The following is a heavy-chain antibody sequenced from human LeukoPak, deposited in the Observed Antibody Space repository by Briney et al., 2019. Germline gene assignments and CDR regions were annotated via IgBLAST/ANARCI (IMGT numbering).Heavy chain of an antibody. CDR2: ISPTGSTT. D-gene: IGHD6-6*01. J-gene: IGHJ4*02. V-gene: IGHV3-74*01. CDR3: ARGPNSNWSGLDF. CDR1: GFSFSGHW. Sequence: GGSLRLSCTASGFSFSGHWMHWARQLPGKGLVWVSLISPTGSTTSYADSVKGRFTVSRDNAKNTLYLQVNNLRAEDTAVYYCARGPNSNWSGLDFWGQGTLLTVSS.